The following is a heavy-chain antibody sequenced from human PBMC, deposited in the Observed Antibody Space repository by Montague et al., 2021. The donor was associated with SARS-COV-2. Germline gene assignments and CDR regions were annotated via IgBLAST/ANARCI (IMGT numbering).Heavy chain of an antibody. V-gene: IGHV4-39*01. J-gene: IGHJ3*02. D-gene: IGHD3-22*01. CDR2: IYGSGST. CDR3: ARFPTSYYYDSKATPATPDAFDI. Sequence: SETLSLTCTVSGGSISSSSYYWGWIRQPPGKGLEWIGSIYGSGSTYYNPSLKSRVSISIDTSKNQFSLKLSSVTAADTAVYHCARFPTSYYYDSKATPATPDAFDIWGQGTMVTVSS. CDR1: GGSISSSSYY.